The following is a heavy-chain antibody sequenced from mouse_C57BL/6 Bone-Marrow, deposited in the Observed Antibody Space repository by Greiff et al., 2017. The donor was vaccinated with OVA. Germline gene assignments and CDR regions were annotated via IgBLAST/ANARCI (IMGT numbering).Heavy chain of an antibody. D-gene: IGHD2-3*01. CDR1: GYTFTSYD. CDR2: IYPRDGST. CDR3: ARGDGYYDWYFDV. J-gene: IGHJ1*03. V-gene: IGHV1-85*01. Sequence: VKLQQSGPELVKPGASVKLSCKASGYTFTSYDINWVKQRPGQGLEWIGWIYPRDGSTKYNEKFKGKATLTVDTSSSTAYMELHSLTSEDSAVYFCARGDGYYDWYFDVWGTGTTVTVSS.